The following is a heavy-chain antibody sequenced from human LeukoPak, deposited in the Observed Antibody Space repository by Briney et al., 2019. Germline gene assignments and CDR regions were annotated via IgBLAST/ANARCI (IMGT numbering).Heavy chain of an antibody. V-gene: IGHV3-11*01. Sequence: PGGSLRLSCAASGFTFSDYYMSWIRQAPGKGLEWVSYISSSGSTIYYADSVKGRFTISRDNAKNSLYLQMNSLRAEDTAVYYCAKSGYSSSWYPGGDYYYMDVWGKGTTVTVSS. CDR1: GFTFSDYY. J-gene: IGHJ6*03. CDR2: ISSSGSTI. CDR3: AKSGYSSSWYPGGDYYYMDV. D-gene: IGHD6-13*01.